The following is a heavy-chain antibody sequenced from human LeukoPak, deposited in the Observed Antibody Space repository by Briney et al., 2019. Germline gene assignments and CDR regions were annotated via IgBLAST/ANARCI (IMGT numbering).Heavy chain of an antibody. D-gene: IGHD2-2*01. CDR1: GFTFSSYG. CDR3: ARSQATVVPAAMGY. J-gene: IGHJ4*02. V-gene: IGHV3-33*01. Sequence: GGSLRLSCAASGFTFSSYGMHWVRQAPGKGLEWVAVIWYDGSNKYYADSVKGRFTISRDNSKNTLYLQMNSLRAEDTAVYYCARSQATVVPAAMGYWGQGTLVTVPS. CDR2: IWYDGSNK.